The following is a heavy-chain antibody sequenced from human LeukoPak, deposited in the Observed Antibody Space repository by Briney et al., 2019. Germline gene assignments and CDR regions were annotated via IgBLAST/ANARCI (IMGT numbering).Heavy chain of an antibody. CDR2: AYGDGSSQ. CDR1: GFTFSSYA. J-gene: IGHJ1*01. Sequence: SGRSLRLSCAASGFTFSSYAMYWVRQAPGKGLEWVAVAYGDGSSQYYADSVKGRFSISKDISKNTLSLQMNSLRAEDTAVYSCATGGNFYYSHWGQGTLVTVSS. D-gene: IGHD4-11*01. V-gene: IGHV3-30*04. CDR3: ATGGNFYYSH.